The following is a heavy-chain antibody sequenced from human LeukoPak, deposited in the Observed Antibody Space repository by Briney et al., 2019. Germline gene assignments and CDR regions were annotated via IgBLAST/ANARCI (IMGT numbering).Heavy chain of an antibody. J-gene: IGHJ4*02. CDR2: ISSSSSYI. CDR1: GFTFSSYS. V-gene: IGHV3-21*01. CDR3: ARGGGGVYCSSTSCYRSFDY. D-gene: IGHD2-2*01. Sequence: GGSLRLSCAASGFTFSSYSMNWVRQAPGKGLEWVSSISSSSSYIYYADSVKGRFTISRVNAKNSLYLQMNSLRAEDTAVYYCARGGGGVYCSSTSCYRSFDYWGQGTLVTVSS.